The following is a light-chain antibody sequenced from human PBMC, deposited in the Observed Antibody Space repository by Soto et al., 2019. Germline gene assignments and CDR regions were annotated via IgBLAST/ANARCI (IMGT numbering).Light chain of an antibody. CDR1: TGAVTSADY. V-gene: IGLV7-43*01. J-gene: IGLJ3*02. CDR3: LIYYDGPWV. Sequence: QAVVTQEPSLTVSPGGIVTLTCASSTGAVTSADYPNWFQQKPGQPPRALIYSTNNKHSWTPARFSGSLVGDKAALTVSDVQPEDEAVYYCLIYYDGPWVFGGGTKLTVL. CDR2: STN.